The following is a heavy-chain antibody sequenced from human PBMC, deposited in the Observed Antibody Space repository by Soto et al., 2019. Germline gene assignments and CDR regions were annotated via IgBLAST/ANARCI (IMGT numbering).Heavy chain of an antibody. V-gene: IGHV4-34*01. Sequence: PLETLSLTCAVYGGSFSGYYWSWIRQPPGKGLEWIGEINHSGGTNYNPSLKSRVTISVDTSKNQFSLKLSSVTAADTAVYYCARVHSSSWYGNWFDPWGQGTLVTVSS. D-gene: IGHD6-13*01. CDR2: INHSGGT. CDR3: ARVHSSSWYGNWFDP. CDR1: GGSFSGYY. J-gene: IGHJ5*02.